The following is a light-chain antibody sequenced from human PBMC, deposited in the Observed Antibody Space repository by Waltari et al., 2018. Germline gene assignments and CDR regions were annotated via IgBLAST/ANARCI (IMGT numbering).Light chain of an antibody. CDR2: WAS. Sequence: DIVMTQSPDSLPVSLGERATINCRSSQSVLYSSNNKNYLAWYQQKPGQPPKLLIYWASTRESGVPDRFSGSGSGTDFTLTISSLQAEDVAVYYCQQYYSIPRTFDQGTKVEIK. V-gene: IGKV4-1*01. J-gene: IGKJ1*01. CDR1: QSVLYSSNNKNY. CDR3: QQYYSIPRT.